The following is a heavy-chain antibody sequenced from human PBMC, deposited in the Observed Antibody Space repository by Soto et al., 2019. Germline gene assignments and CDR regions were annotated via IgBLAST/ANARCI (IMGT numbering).Heavy chain of an antibody. J-gene: IGHJ4*02. CDR2: INPNSGAT. Sequence: QVQLVQSGAEVKKPGASVKVSCKASGFNFAGYFLHWVRQAPGQGLEWMGWINPNSGATKDAQKFQGRVTMTWDTFISSAYIELVSLRFDDAAVYYCARVVWGSSQEFDNWGQGTRVTVSS. CDR1: GFNFAGYF. D-gene: IGHD3-16*01. CDR3: ARVVWGSSQEFDN. V-gene: IGHV1-2*02.